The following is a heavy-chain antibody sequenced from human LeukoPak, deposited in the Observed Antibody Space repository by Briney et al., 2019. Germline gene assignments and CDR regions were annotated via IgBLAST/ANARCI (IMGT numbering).Heavy chain of an antibody. CDR2: IWYDGSNK. CDR1: GFTFSSYG. Sequence: GGSLRLSCAASGFTFSSYGMHWVRQAPGKGLEWVAVIWYDGSNKYYADSVKGRFTISRDNSKNTLYLQMNSLRAEDTAVYYCARPYYDSSGYFDYWGQGTLVTVSS. J-gene: IGHJ4*02. V-gene: IGHV3-33*01. CDR3: ARPYYDSSGYFDY. D-gene: IGHD3-22*01.